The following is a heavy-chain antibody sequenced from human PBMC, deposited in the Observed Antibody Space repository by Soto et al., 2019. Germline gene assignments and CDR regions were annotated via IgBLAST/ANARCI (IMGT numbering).Heavy chain of an antibody. V-gene: IGHV4-31*03. CDR1: GGSISSGGYY. Sequence: TSETLSLTCTVSGGSISSGGYYWSWIRQHPGKGLEWIGYIYYSGSTYYNPSLKSRVTISVDTSKNQFSLRLSSVTAADTAVYYCARVPSGYYHYFDYWGQGTLVTVSS. CDR3: ARVPSGYYHYFDY. CDR2: IYYSGST. J-gene: IGHJ4*02. D-gene: IGHD3-22*01.